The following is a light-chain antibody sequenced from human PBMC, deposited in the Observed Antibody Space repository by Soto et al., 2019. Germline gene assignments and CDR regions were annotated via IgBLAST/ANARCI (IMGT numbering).Light chain of an antibody. Sequence: QSALTQPASVSGSPGQSITISCTGTSSDVGGYNYVSWFQQHPGKAPKLMIYDVRNRPSGISNRFSGSKSGNTASLTISGLQAEDEADYYCNSYTRSSTDVFGTGTKLTVL. CDR3: NSYTRSSTDV. CDR2: DVR. CDR1: SSDVGGYNY. V-gene: IGLV2-14*01. J-gene: IGLJ1*01.